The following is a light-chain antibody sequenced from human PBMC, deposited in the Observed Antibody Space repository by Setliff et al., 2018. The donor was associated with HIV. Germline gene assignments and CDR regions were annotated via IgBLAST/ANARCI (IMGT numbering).Light chain of an antibody. J-gene: IGLJ1*01. CDR2: YDS. CDR3: QVWDSSSDHYV. Sequence: YELTQPPPVSVAPGKTARITCGGNNIGSKSVHWYQQKPGQAPVLVIYYDSDRPSGIPERFSGSNSGNTATLTISRVEAGDEADYYCQVWDSSSDHYVFGTGTKAPS. V-gene: IGLV3-21*04. CDR1: NIGSKS.